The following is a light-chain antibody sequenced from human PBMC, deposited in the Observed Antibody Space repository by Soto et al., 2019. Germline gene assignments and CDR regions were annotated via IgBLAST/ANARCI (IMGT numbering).Light chain of an antibody. CDR2: DVT. Sequence: QSVLTQPASVSGSPGQSITISCTGSSSDVGSHNLVSWYQQYPGKAPQLIIYDVTKRPSGVSDRFSGSKSDTTASLTVSGLQAEDEADYYCCSYAGGSSWVFGGGTQLTVL. J-gene: IGLJ3*02. CDR1: SSDVGSHNL. CDR3: CSYAGGSSWV. V-gene: IGLV2-23*02.